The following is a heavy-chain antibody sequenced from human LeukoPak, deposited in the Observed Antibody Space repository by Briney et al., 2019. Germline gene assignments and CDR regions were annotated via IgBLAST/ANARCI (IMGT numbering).Heavy chain of an antibody. D-gene: IGHD2-2*02. V-gene: IGHV1-69*01. Sequence: SVKVSCKASGGTFSSYAISWVRQAPGQGLEWMGGIIPIFGTANYAQEFQGRVTITADESTSTAYMELSSLRSEDTAVYYCARGLGYCSSTRCYTVDYWGQGTLVTVSS. CDR1: GGTFSSYA. CDR3: ARGLGYCSSTRCYTVDY. CDR2: IIPIFGTA. J-gene: IGHJ4*02.